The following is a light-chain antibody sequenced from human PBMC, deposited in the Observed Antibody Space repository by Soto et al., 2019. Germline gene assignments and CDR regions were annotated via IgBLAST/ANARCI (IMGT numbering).Light chain of an antibody. CDR2: GAS. Sequence: IVMTPYTATPSLAPGGRTTLSCRASQSVSSNLAWYQQKPGQAPRLLIYGASTRATGIPARFSGSGSGTEFTLTISSLQSEDFAVYYCQQYNNWPRITFGQGTRLEIK. J-gene: IGKJ5*01. CDR3: QQYNNWPRIT. CDR1: QSVSSN. V-gene: IGKV3-15*01.